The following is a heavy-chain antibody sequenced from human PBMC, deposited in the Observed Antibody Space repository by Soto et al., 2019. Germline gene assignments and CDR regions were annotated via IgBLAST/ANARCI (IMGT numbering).Heavy chain of an antibody. V-gene: IGHV5-10-1*01. J-gene: IGHJ4*02. Sequence: PGESLKISCKGSGYTFTNYWIAWVRQMPGKGLVWLGRIDPSDSYTSYSPSFEGHVTISVDKSISTAYLQCSSLKASDTAMYYCARLQAAAGDNHLIFDYWGQGTLVIVSS. CDR1: GYTFTNYW. CDR3: ARLQAAAGDNHLIFDY. CDR2: IDPSDSYT. D-gene: IGHD6-13*01.